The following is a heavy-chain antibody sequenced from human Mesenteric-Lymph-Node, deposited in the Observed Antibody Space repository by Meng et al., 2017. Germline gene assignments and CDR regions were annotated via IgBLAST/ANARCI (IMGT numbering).Heavy chain of an antibody. V-gene: IGHV4-30-4*01. Sequence: VPLQESGPGLGEPSQTLSLTRTVSGGSISSGDYYWSWICQPQGKGLELIGHIYYSGSTSYNPSLKSRVTISVDTSNNQFSLKLSSVTAADTAVYYCARVGWRQWSFDLWGRGTLVTVSS. CDR1: GGSISSGDYY. J-gene: IGHJ2*01. CDR3: ARVGWRQWSFDL. D-gene: IGHD5-18*01. CDR2: IYYSGST.